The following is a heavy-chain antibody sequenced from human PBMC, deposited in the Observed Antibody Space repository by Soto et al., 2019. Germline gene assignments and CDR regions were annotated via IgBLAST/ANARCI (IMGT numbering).Heavy chain of an antibody. J-gene: IGHJ5*01. CDR3: AKDNPVGATPGWFDS. CDR2: ILGSGDST. CDR1: GFTFRNFA. Sequence: EVQLLESGGGFVQPGWSLRLSCESSGFTFRNFAMSWVRQAPGQGLEWVSSILGSGDSTYYADSVKGRFSISSDNSKNTLYLKMNSRRAEDTAIYYCAKDNPVGATPGWFDSWGQGTLVIVSS. D-gene: IGHD1-26*01. V-gene: IGHV3-23*01.